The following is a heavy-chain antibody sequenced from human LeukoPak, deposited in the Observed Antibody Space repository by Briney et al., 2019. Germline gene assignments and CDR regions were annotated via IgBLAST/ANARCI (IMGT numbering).Heavy chain of an antibody. CDR2: ISYDGSNK. V-gene: IGHV3-30*18. CDR1: GLTFSNYG. CDR3: AKDQYFVTGYYYMDV. Sequence: GGSLRLSCAASGLTFSNYGMHWVRQAPGKGLEWVAVISYDGSNKDYGDSVKGRFTISRDNSKNTLYLQMNSLRPEDTAVYYCAKDQYFVTGYYYMDVWGKGTTVTISS. J-gene: IGHJ6*03. D-gene: IGHD2-21*02.